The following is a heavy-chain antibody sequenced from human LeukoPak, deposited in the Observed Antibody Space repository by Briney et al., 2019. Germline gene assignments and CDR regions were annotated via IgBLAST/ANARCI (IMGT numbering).Heavy chain of an antibody. Sequence: GRSLRLFCAASGFTFSSCGMHWVRQAPDKGLEWVAVISYDGSNKYYADSVKGRFTISRDNSKNTLYLQMNSLRAEDTAVYYCAKDRGWLSIAAHFDYWGQGTLVTVSS. J-gene: IGHJ4*02. CDR3: AKDRGWLSIAAHFDY. CDR2: ISYDGSNK. D-gene: IGHD6-13*01. CDR1: GFTFSSCG. V-gene: IGHV3-30*18.